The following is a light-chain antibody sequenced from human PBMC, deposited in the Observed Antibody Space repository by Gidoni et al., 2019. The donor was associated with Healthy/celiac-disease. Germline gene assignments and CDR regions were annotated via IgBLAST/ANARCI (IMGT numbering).Light chain of an antibody. J-gene: IGKJ2*01. Sequence: DIQMTQSPSTLSASVGDRVTITCRASQSISSWLAWYQQKPGKAPKLLIYNASSLERGVPSRFSGSGSGTAFTLTISSLQPDDFATYYCQQYNSYLYTFXQXTKLEIK. CDR1: QSISSW. V-gene: IGKV1-5*03. CDR2: NAS. CDR3: QQYNSYLYT.